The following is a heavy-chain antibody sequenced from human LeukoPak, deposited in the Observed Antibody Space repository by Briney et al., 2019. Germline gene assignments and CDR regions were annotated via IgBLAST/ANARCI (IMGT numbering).Heavy chain of an antibody. V-gene: IGHV3-23*01. CDR3: AKSSLKYLLLRGYFDY. Sequence: GGSLRLSCAASGFTFSSYAMSWVRQAPGKGLEWVSAISGSGGSTYYADSVKGRFTISRDNSKNTLYLQMNSLRAADTAVYYCAKSSLKYLLLRGYFDYWGQGTLVTVSS. J-gene: IGHJ4*02. CDR2: ISGSGGST. D-gene: IGHD2-2*01. CDR1: GFTFSSYA.